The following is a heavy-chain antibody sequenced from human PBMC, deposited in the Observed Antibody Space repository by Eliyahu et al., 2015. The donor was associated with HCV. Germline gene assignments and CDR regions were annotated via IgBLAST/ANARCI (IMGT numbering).Heavy chain of an antibody. D-gene: IGHD6-19*01. Sequence: QVQLVQSGAEVKKPGASVKVSCXASGXXFTGYYMHWVRQAPGQGLEWMGRINPNXDGTNYAQNFQGRVTMTSDTSISTAYMELNSLRSDDTAMYYCARGGSGWSNWFDPWGQGTLVTVSS. CDR2: INPNXDGT. J-gene: IGHJ5*02. V-gene: IGHV1-2*06. CDR1: GXXFTGYY. CDR3: ARGGSGWSNWFDP.